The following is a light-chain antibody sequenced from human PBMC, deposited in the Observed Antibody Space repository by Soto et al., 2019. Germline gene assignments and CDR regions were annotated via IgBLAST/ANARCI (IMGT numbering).Light chain of an antibody. CDR1: QSVGSN. CDR2: GAS. V-gene: IGKV3-15*01. CDR3: QQYNNWPYT. Sequence: EIVMTQSPATLSVSPGERATLSCRASQSVGSNLAWYQQRPGQAPRPLIYGASTRAFGIPPRFSGSGSGTEFTLTISSLQSEDFPVYYCQQYNNWPYTFGRWTKLEIK. J-gene: IGKJ2*01.